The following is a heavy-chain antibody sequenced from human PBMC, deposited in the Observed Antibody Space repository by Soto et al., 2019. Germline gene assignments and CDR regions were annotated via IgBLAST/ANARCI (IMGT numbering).Heavy chain of an antibody. J-gene: IGHJ4*02. CDR3: ARCSGWYXQCYFDC. D-gene: IGHD6-13*01. V-gene: IGHV3-53*01. CDR2: IYSDGRT. Sequence: GGSLRLSCAASGFIVSSSYMSWVRQAPGKGLEWVSVIYSDGRTYYADSVKGRFTISRDNSKNTLYLQMNSLSAEDTAVYYCARCSGWYXQCYFDCWGQGTLVTVSS. CDR1: GFIVSSSY.